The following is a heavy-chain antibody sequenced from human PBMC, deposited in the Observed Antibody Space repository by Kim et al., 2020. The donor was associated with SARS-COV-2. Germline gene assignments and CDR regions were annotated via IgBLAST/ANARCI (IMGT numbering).Heavy chain of an antibody. D-gene: IGHD6-19*01. CDR2: INDDGTHT. J-gene: IGHJ6*02. CDR3: ARALRGIELAGSSYYAMDV. Sequence: GGSLRLSCAASGFTLSGYWVNWVRQTPEKGLVWISRINDDGTHTNYADSVKGRFTISSDSAKNTVFLQVDSLRAEDTAIYYCARALRGIELAGSSYYAMDVWGQGTTVTVS. CDR1: GFTLSGYW. V-gene: IGHV3-74*01.